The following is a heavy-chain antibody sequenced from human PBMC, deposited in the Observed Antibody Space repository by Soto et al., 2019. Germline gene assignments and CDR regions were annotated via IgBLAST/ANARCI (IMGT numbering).Heavy chain of an antibody. CDR3: ARGFSSSGWFDR. CDR2: IYSGGDT. D-gene: IGHD6-6*01. J-gene: IGHJ5*02. CDR1: GFSVTTNY. Sequence: EVQLVQSGGGLGQPGGSLRLSCADSGFSVTTNYMSWVRQAPGKGLEWVSVIYSGGDTYYADSVKGRFTISRDNSEDTLYLQMNSLRAEDTAVYYCARGFSSSGWFDRWGQGTLVTVSS. V-gene: IGHV3-53*01.